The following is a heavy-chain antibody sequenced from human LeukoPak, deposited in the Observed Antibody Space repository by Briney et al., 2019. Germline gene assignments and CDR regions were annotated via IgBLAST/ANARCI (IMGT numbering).Heavy chain of an antibody. CDR3: ARIGRPAAFDI. D-gene: IGHD6-6*01. Sequence: GGSLRLSCAASGFTFSDYYMSWIRQAPGKGLEWVSYITSSGSTIYYADSMKGRFTISRDNAKDSLFLQLDSLRAEDTAVYYCARIGRPAAFDIWGQGTLVIVSS. CDR2: ITSSGSTI. J-gene: IGHJ3*02. CDR1: GFTFSDYY. V-gene: IGHV3-11*01.